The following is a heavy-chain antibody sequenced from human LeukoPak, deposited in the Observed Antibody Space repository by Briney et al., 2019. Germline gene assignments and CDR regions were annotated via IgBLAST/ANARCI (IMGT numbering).Heavy chain of an antibody. D-gene: IGHD3-9*01. J-gene: IGHJ5*02. CDR1: GFTFSSYS. CDR3: ARAPRTLRYFDWSPPNWFDP. CDR2: ISSSSSYI. V-gene: IGHV3-21*01. Sequence: PGGSLRLSCAASGFTFSSYSMNWVRQAPGKGLEWVSSISSSSSYIYYADSVKGRFTISRDNAKNSLYLQMNSPRAEDTAVYYCARAPRTLRYFDWSPPNWFDPWGQGTLVTVSS.